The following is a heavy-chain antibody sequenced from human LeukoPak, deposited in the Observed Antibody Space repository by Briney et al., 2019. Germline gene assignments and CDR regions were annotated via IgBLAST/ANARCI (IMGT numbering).Heavy chain of an antibody. CDR3: ARGLIAAAGIHY. V-gene: IGHV1-8*02. CDR2: MNPNSGNT. CDR1: GYTFSSYG. J-gene: IGHJ4*02. Sequence: ASVKVSCKASGYTFSSYGISWVRQAPGQGLEWMGWMNPNSGNTGYAQKFQGRVTMTRNTSISTAYMELSSLRSEDTAVYYCARGLIAAAGIHYWGQGTLVTVSS. D-gene: IGHD6-13*01.